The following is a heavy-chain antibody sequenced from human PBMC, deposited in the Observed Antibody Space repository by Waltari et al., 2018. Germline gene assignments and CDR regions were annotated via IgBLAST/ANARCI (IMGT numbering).Heavy chain of an antibody. CDR3: ARGGTNPSYYYYMDV. V-gene: IGHV1-69*13. CDR2: IIPIFGTP. Sequence: QVQLVQSGAEVKKPGSSVKVSCKASGGTFSNYAISWVRQAPGQGLEWMGRIIPIFGTPHYAQKFQGRVTITADKSTSTAYMELSSLRSEDTAVYYCARGGTNPSYYYYMDVWGKGTTVTISS. J-gene: IGHJ6*03. D-gene: IGHD1-26*01. CDR1: GGTFSNYA.